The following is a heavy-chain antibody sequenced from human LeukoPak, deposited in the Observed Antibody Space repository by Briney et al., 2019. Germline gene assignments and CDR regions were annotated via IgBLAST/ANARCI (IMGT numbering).Heavy chain of an antibody. Sequence: ASVKVSCKASGYTFTGYYMHWVRQAPGQGLEWMGWINPNSGGTNYAQKFQGRVAMTRDTSISTAYMELSRLRSDDTAVYYCASLPYSSGWFDYWGQGTLVTVSS. J-gene: IGHJ4*02. D-gene: IGHD6-19*01. CDR3: ASLPYSSGWFDY. CDR2: INPNSGGT. V-gene: IGHV1-2*02. CDR1: GYTFTGYY.